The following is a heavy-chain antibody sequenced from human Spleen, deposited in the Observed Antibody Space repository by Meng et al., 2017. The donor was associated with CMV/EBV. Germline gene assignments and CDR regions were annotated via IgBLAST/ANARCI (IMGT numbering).Heavy chain of an antibody. J-gene: IGHJ5*02. CDR3: ARDYCSSTSCYSSARGFDP. CDR1: GFHFSTYS. D-gene: IGHD2-2*01. Sequence: GGSLRLSCAASGFHFSTYSMNWVRQAPGKGLEWVSSISSSGTYIYYADSVKGRFTISRDNAKHSLYLQLNNLRAEDTAVYYCARDYCSSTSCYSSARGFDPWGQGTLVTVSS. V-gene: IGHV3-21*06. CDR2: ISSSGTYI.